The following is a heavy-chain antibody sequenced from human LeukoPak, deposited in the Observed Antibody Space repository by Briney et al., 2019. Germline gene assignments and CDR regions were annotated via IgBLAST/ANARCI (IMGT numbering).Heavy chain of an antibody. Sequence: PGGSLRLSCAASGFTFSSYRMHWVRQAPGKGLEWVAVISNDGTNKYHADSVKGRFNISRDNSKNTLYLQMNSLRDEDTAVYYCARDPLDYGDYMYDYGMDFWGQGTTVTVSS. D-gene: IGHD4-17*01. CDR1: GFTFSSYR. J-gene: IGHJ6*02. CDR2: ISNDGTNK. CDR3: ARDPLDYGDYMYDYGMDF. V-gene: IGHV3-30-3*01.